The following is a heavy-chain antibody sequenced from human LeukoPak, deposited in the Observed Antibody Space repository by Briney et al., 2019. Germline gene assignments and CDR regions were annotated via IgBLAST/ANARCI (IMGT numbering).Heavy chain of an antibody. Sequence: SETLSLTCAVYGGSFSGYYWSWIRQPPGKGLEWIGEINHSGSTNYNPSLKSRVTISVDTSKNQFSLKLSSVTAADTAVYYCARDRRYSYAPVVNYYYYMDVWGKGTTVTVSS. CDR2: INHSGST. V-gene: IGHV4-34*01. J-gene: IGHJ6*03. CDR1: GGSFSGYY. CDR3: ARDRRYSYAPVVNYYYYMDV. D-gene: IGHD5-18*01.